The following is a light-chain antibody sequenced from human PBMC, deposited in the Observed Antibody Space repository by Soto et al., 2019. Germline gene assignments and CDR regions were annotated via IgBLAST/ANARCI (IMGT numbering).Light chain of an antibody. J-gene: IGLJ1*01. Sequence: QSALTQPASASGSPGQSVTFSCTGTSSDVGRYNYVSWYQQHPGKAPKLLIYGVTQRPSGVPDRFSGSKSGNTASLTVSGLQDEDEGYYYCSSYAGSNIYVFGTGTKVTVL. CDR3: SSYAGSNIYV. V-gene: IGLV2-8*01. CDR1: SSDVGRYNY. CDR2: GVT.